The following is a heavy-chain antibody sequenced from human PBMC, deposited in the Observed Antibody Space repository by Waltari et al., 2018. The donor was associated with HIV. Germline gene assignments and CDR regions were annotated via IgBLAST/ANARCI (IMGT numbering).Heavy chain of an antibody. Sequence: VQLQESGPGLVTPSKTLSLTCTVSGGPISSYSWRWIRQPAGKGLEWIGRIYTSGSTNYNPSLKSRVTMSVDTSKNQFSLKLSSVTAADTAVYYCARGTYYYDSSGHDAFDIWGQGTMVTVSS. CDR2: IYTSGST. D-gene: IGHD3-22*01. J-gene: IGHJ3*02. CDR1: GGPISSYS. CDR3: ARGTYYYDSSGHDAFDI. V-gene: IGHV4-4*07.